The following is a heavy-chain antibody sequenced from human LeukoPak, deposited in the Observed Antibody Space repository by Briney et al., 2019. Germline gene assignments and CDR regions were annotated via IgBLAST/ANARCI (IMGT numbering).Heavy chain of an antibody. J-gene: IGHJ5*02. CDR1: GGSISSSSYY. CDR3: ARGGVGSNNCFDP. V-gene: IGHV4-39*07. D-gene: IGHD6-13*01. CDR2: IYYSGST. Sequence: SETLSLTCTVSGGSISSSSYYWGWIRQPPGKGLEWIGSIYYSGSTYYNPSLKSRVTISVDTSKNQFSLKLSSVTAADTAVYSSARGGVGSNNCFDPWGQGTLVTVSS.